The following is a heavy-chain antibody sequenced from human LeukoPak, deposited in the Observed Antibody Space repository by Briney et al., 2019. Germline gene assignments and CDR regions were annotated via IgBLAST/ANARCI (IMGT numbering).Heavy chain of an antibody. D-gene: IGHD3-22*01. V-gene: IGHV1-69*01. CDR3: VCSHYDSDN. CDR1: GGTFSSYA. Sequence: ASVKVSCKASGGTFSSYAISWVRQAPGQGLEWMGGIIPVFGTANYAQKFQGRVTITADESTSTVYMELSSLRSEDTAVYYCVCSHYDSDNWGQGTLVTVSS. J-gene: IGHJ4*02. CDR2: IIPVFGTA.